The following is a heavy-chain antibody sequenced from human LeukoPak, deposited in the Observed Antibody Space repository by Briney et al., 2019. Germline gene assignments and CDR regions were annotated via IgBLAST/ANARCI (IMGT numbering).Heavy chain of an antibody. CDR2: ISSSSSYI. Sequence: GGSLRLSRAASGFTFSSYSMNWVRQAPGKGLEWVSSISSSSSYIYYADSVKGRFTISRDNAKNSLYLQTNSLRAEDTAVYYCARDVRYYYGSGSYPWWGQGTLVTVSS. V-gene: IGHV3-21*01. CDR1: GFTFSSYS. D-gene: IGHD3-10*01. J-gene: IGHJ4*02. CDR3: ARDVRYYYGSGSYPW.